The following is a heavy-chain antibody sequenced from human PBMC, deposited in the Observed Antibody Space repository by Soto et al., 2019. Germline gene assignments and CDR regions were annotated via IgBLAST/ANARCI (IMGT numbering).Heavy chain of an antibody. D-gene: IGHD4-17*01. Sequence: QVQLVQSGAEVKKPGSSVKVSCKVSVGSFSSYAISWVRQAPGQGLEWMGGIIPIFGTANYAQKFQGRVTITADESTSTAYMELSSLRSEDTAVYYCARDPPDYAQGAFQHWGQVTLVTVSS. CDR2: IIPIFGTA. CDR1: VGSFSSYA. J-gene: IGHJ1*01. CDR3: ARDPPDYAQGAFQH. V-gene: IGHV1-69*12.